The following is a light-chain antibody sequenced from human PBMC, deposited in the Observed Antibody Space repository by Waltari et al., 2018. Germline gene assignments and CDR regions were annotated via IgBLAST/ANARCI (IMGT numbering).Light chain of an antibody. CDR2: EDK. CDR1: QLPKKY. J-gene: IGLJ2*01. Sequence: SFELTQPPSVSVSPGQTARSTCFGDQLPKKYASWYQQKSGQAPVLVIYEDKKRPSGIPERVSGSSSGTTATLTISGAQVDDEGDYYCSSTDSSGKTFGGGTKLTVL. V-gene: IGLV3-10*01. CDR3: SSTDSSGKT.